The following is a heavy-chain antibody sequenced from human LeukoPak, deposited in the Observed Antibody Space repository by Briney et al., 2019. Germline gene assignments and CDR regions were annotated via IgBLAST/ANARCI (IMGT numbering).Heavy chain of an antibody. CDR1: GESLSRYY. Sequence: PSETLSLTCAVYGESLSRYYRTWIRQPPGKGLEWIGEINHRGDTNYNPSLKSRVTISVDTSKNQFSLKVRSVTAADTGVYYCARPGYCSATTCTGHLDVWGQGTLATVSS. J-gene: IGHJ4*02. V-gene: IGHV4-34*01. CDR2: INHRGDT. CDR3: ARPGYCSATTCTGHLDV. D-gene: IGHD2-2*01.